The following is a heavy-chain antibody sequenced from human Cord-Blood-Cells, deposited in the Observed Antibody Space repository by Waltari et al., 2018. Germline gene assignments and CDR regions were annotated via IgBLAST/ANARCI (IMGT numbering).Heavy chain of an antibody. Sequence: QVQLQESGPGLVKPSETLSLTCTVSGGSISSYYWSWIRQPPGKGLEWIGYIYYSGSTNHNPPLKGRVTISVDTSKNQFSLKLSSVTAADTAVYYCARGEVVVVAATSYYYGMDVWGQGTTVTVSS. CDR1: GGSISSYY. CDR3: ARGEVVVVAATSYYYGMDV. D-gene: IGHD2-15*01. J-gene: IGHJ6*02. V-gene: IGHV4-59*01. CDR2: IYYSGST.